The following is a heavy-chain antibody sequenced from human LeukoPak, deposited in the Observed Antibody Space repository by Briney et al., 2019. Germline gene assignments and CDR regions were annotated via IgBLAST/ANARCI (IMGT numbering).Heavy chain of an antibody. CDR2: ISTTGSTT. CDR1: GFIFNNYA. V-gene: IGHV3-23*01. J-gene: IGHJ4*02. CDR3: ATYDLWTTYYTFQY. D-gene: IGHD3-3*01. Sequence: QAGGSLRLSCAASGFIFNNYAMSWVRQAPGKELEWVSSISTTGSTTYYADSVRGRFTISRDNSQNTLSLQMDSLTAADTAVYSCATYDLWTTYYTFQYWGQGTLVSVSS.